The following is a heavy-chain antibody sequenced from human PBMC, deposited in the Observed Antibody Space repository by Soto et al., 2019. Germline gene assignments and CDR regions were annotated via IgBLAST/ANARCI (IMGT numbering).Heavy chain of an antibody. Sequence: QVQLVQSGAEEKKPGASVKVSCKASGYTFTSYAMHWVRQAPGQRLEWMGWINAGNGNTKYSQKFQGRGTMTRDTSASTAYMALSSLRSEDTSVYYCARDVAAADYWGQGTLVTVSS. CDR2: INAGNGNT. J-gene: IGHJ4*02. CDR1: GYTFTSYA. CDR3: ARDVAAADY. V-gene: IGHV1-3*05. D-gene: IGHD6-13*01.